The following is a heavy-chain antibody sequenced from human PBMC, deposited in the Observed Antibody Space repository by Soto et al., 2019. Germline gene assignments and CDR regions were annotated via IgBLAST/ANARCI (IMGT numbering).Heavy chain of an antibody. Sequence: QVQLQESGPGLVKPSETLSLTCTVSGGSISNVNYCWSWIRQSPDKGLEWIGHLYNGGSNYNNPSLTSRVTISVEASMNQFSVKLSSVGAADTAVYYCVRGTSGDKVDYWGQGTLVTVS. J-gene: IGHJ4*02. CDR1: GGSISNVNYC. D-gene: IGHD3-16*01. V-gene: IGHV4-30-4*01. CDR3: VRGTSGDKVDY. CDR2: LYNGGSN.